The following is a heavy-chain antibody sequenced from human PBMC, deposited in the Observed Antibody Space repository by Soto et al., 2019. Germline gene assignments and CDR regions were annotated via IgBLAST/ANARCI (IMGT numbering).Heavy chain of an antibody. CDR2: IIPIFGTA. D-gene: IGHD3-3*01. CDR1: GGTFSSYA. J-gene: IGHJ4*02. CDR3: ASRVPDFWSGYYPPKGWYFDY. V-gene: IGHV1-69*06. Sequence: QVQLVQSGAEVKKPGSSVKVSCKASGGTFSSYAISWVRQAPGQGLEWMGGIIPIFGTANYAQKFQGRVTITADKSTSTAYIELSSLRSEDTAVYCCASRVPDFWSGYYPPKGWYFDYWGQGTLVTVSS.